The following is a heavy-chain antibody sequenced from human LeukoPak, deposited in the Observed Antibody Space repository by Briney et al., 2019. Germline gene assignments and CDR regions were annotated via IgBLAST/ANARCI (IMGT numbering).Heavy chain of an antibody. CDR2: ISAYNGNT. CDR1: GYSFTDFG. D-gene: IGHD5-18*01. V-gene: IGHV1-18*01. J-gene: IGHJ4*02. CDR3: VRDVGDTTMIFFDY. Sequence: ASVKVFCKASGYSFTDFGVSWVRQAPGQGLEWMGWISAYNGNTNYAQKFQDRVTMTMDTFASTAYMEMRSLESDDTAVYYCVRDVGDTTMIFFDYWGQGTLVTVSS.